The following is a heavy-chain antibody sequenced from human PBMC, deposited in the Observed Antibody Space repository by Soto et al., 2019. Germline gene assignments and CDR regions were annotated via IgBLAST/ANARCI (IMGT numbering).Heavy chain of an antibody. CDR2: ISAYNGNT. CDR1: GYTFTSYG. V-gene: IGHV1-18*04. CDR3: ARDGSGGRYYYYGMDV. J-gene: IGHJ6*02. Sequence: QVQLVQSGAEVKKPGASVKVSCKASGYTFTSYGISWVRQAPGQGIELMGWISAYNGNTNYAQKLPGRVTMTTDTSTSTAYMELRSLRSDDTAVYYCARDGSGGRYYYYGMDVWGQGTTVTVSS. D-gene: IGHD6-19*01.